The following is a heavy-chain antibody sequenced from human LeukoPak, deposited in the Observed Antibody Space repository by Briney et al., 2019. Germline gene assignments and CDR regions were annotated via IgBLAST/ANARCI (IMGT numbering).Heavy chain of an antibody. D-gene: IGHD3-10*01. CDR3: ARERYYGSGSYQYFYYYYGMDV. CDR1: GGTFSSYA. V-gene: IGHV1-69*04. CDR2: IIPIFGIA. Sequence: GASVKVSCKASGGTFSSYAISWVRQAPGQGLEWMGRIIPIFGIANYAQKFQGRVTITADKSTSTAYMELSSLRSEDTAVYYCARERYYGSGSYQYFYYYYGMDVWGQGTTVTVSS. J-gene: IGHJ6*02.